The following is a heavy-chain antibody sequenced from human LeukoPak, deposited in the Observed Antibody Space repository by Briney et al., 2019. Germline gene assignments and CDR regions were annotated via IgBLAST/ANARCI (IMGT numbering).Heavy chain of an antibody. D-gene: IGHD6-13*01. CDR1: GYIFTSYF. CDR3: AREGIRIAAAGTIDY. V-gene: IGHV1-46*01. Sequence: ASVKVSCKASGYIFTSYFMHWVRRAPGQGLEWMGLINPSGGSTRYAQKFQGRVTMTRDMSTSTVYMELSSLRSEDTAMYYCAREGIRIAAAGTIDYWGQGTLVTVSS. J-gene: IGHJ4*02. CDR2: INPSGGST.